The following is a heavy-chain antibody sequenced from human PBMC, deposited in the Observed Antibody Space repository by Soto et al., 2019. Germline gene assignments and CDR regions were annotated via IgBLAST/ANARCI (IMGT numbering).Heavy chain of an antibody. CDR1: GFMFSNYA. V-gene: IGHV3-23*01. J-gene: IGHJ4*02. CDR2: ISGSGGST. Sequence: GGSLRLSCAASGFMFSNYAMSWVRQAPGKGLEWVSGISGSGGSTYYADSVKGRFTISRDNSKNTLYLQMNSLRAEDTAVYYCATGTKTSMVRGATSDYWGQGTLVTVSS. D-gene: IGHD3-10*01. CDR3: ATGTKTSMVRGATSDY.